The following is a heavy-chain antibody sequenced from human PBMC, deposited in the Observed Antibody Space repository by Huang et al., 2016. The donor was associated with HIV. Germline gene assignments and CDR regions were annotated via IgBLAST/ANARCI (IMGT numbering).Heavy chain of an antibody. CDR3: ASGPHSARTLDF. Sequence: QVQLQQWGAGLLKPSETLSLTCAVYGGSFTGYYWSWFRQPPGQGLGWIGEIDHSGSTNYNPSLKSRVTMAVDTSKNQFSLMLISVTAADTAMYYWASGPHSARTLDFWGQGTLVTVSS. J-gene: IGHJ4*02. CDR2: IDHSGST. CDR1: GGSFTGYY. D-gene: IGHD6-6*01. V-gene: IGHV4-34*01.